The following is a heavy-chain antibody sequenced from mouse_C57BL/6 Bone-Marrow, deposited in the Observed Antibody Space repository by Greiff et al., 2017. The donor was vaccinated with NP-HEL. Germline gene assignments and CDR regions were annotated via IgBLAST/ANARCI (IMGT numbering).Heavy chain of an antibody. Sequence: EVQLQQSGPVLVKPGPSVKISCKASGFTFTDYYMHWVKQSHGKSLEWIGLVYPYNGGASSNQKFKGKATLTVDTSSSTAYMELNRLTSEDSAVYYCARASIQRRPYAMDYWGQGTSVTVSS. D-gene: IGHD3-2*02. V-gene: IGHV1-36*01. CDR2: VYPYNGGA. CDR3: ARASIQRRPYAMDY. J-gene: IGHJ4*01. CDR1: GFTFTDYY.